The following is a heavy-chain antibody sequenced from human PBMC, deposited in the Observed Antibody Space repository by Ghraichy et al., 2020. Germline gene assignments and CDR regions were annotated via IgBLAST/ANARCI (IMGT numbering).Heavy chain of an antibody. V-gene: IGHV3-23*01. J-gene: IGHJ4*02. Sequence: GESLNISCAASGFTFSSYAMSWVRQAPGKGLEWVSAISHSGDSTYYADSVKGRFTISRDNSKNTLYLQMNSLRAEDTAVYYCAKDRGSHEFDYWGQGTLVTVSS. CDR1: GFTFSSYA. CDR3: AKDRGSHEFDY. D-gene: IGHD3-10*01. CDR2: ISHSGDST.